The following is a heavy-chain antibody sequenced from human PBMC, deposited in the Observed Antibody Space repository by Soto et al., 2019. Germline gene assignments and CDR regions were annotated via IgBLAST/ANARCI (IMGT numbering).Heavy chain of an antibody. V-gene: IGHV4-34*01. CDR1: GGSFSGYY. Sequence: QVQLQQWGAGLLKPSETLSLTCAVYGGSFSGYYWSWIRQPPGKGLEWIGEINHSGSTNYNPSLKSRVIISVDTSKYQFSPELSSVTAADTAVYYCARGLLYGRYFDSWGQGTLVTVSS. J-gene: IGHJ4*02. CDR3: ARGLLYGRYFDS. D-gene: IGHD2-15*01. CDR2: INHSGST.